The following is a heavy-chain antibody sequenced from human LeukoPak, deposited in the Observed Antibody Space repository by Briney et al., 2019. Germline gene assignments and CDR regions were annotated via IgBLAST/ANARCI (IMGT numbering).Heavy chain of an antibody. J-gene: IGHJ4*02. CDR1: GFTVISNY. CDR3: ARGLWASPAD. D-gene: IGHD3-16*01. CDR2: MYSGGST. V-gene: IGHV3-53*01. Sequence: SGGSLRPSCAASGFTVISNYMSWVRQAPGKGLEWVSVMYSGGSTCYADSVKGRFTISRDNSKNTLYLQMNSLRAEDTAVYYCARGLWASPADWGQGTLVTVSS.